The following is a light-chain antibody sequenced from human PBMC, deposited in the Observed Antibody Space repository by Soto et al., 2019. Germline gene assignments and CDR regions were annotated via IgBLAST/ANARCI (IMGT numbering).Light chain of an antibody. Sequence: QLVLTQPPSVSGAPGQRVTISCTGSSSNIGAGYDVHWYQQLPGTAPKLLIYGNSNRPSGVPDRFSGSKSGTSASLAITGLQAEGEADYYCQSYDSSLSGSNVFGTGTKVTVL. V-gene: IGLV1-40*01. J-gene: IGLJ1*01. CDR2: GNS. CDR3: QSYDSSLSGSNV. CDR1: SSNIGAGYD.